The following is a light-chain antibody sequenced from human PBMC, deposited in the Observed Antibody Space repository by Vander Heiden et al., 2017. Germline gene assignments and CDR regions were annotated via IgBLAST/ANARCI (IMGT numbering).Light chain of an antibody. J-gene: IGKJ4*01. Sequence: DTVLTQSPASLSLSPGERATLSCGASLTVYTALAWYQHRSGQPPRLLIFDASKRAAGIPVRFSGSGSGTDFTLSISSLQPEDSAIYYCHQSRNWPPTFGRGTKLEI. CDR2: DAS. CDR1: LTVYTA. V-gene: IGKV3-11*01. CDR3: HQSRNWPPT.